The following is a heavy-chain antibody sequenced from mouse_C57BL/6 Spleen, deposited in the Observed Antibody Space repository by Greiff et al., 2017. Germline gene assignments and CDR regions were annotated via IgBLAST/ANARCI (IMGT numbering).Heavy chain of an antibody. Sequence: QVQLQPSGPELVKPGASVKLSCKASGYTFTSYDINWVQPRPGQGLEWIGWIYPRDGSTKYNEKFKGKATLTVDTSSSTAYMELHSLTSEDSAVYFCARQIHYYGSSYYFDYWGQGTTLTVSS. V-gene: IGHV1-85*01. CDR1: GYTFTSYD. CDR2: IYPRDGST. CDR3: ARQIHYYGSSYYFDY. J-gene: IGHJ2*01. D-gene: IGHD1-1*01.